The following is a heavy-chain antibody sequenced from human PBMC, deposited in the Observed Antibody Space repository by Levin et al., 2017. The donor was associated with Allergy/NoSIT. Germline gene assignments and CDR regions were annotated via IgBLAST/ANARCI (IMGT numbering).Heavy chain of an antibody. CDR1: GFTFSAYA. J-gene: IGHJ5*01. D-gene: IGHD3-10*01. CDR3: ATHWGKVRGGDS. Sequence: GESLKISCAASGFTFSAYAMKWIRQAPGKGLEWVSMISDSGATTRYADSLNGRFTISSYNSKNMVFLQMNSLRAEDTAIYYCATHWGKVRGGDSWGQGTLVTVSS. CDR2: ISDSGATT. V-gene: IGHV3-23*01.